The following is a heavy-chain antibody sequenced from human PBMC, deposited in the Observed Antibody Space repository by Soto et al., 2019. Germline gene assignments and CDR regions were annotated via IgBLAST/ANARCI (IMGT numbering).Heavy chain of an antibody. CDR1: GFAFSSYA. CDR3: AKGGYNSPFDI. D-gene: IGHD1-20*01. Sequence: QLLESGGGLVQPGGSLRLSCVASGFAFSSYAMSWVRQTPGKGLEWVSGISGSGGRTYYADSVKGRFTISRDNSNNTLSLQMHILGVEDTAVYFWAKGGYNSPFDIWGQGTTVTVSA. CDR2: ISGSGGRT. V-gene: IGHV3-23*01. J-gene: IGHJ3*02.